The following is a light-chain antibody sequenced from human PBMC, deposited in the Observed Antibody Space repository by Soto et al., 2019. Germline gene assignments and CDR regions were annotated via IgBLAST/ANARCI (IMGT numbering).Light chain of an antibody. J-gene: IGKJ2*01. V-gene: IGKV1-5*03. CDR3: QQYQRYSPYT. Sequence: DIQMTQSPSTLSASVGDRVTVTCRASQDISSSLAWYQQKPGQAPKLLIYQASTLERGRPSRFSGSGSGTEFILTISSLQPDDFATYYCQQYQRYSPYTFGQGTKLEI. CDR2: QAS. CDR1: QDISSS.